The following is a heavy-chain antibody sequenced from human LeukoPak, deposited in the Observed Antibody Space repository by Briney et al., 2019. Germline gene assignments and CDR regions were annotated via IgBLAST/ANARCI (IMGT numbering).Heavy chain of an antibody. V-gene: IGHV1-46*01. J-gene: IGHJ4*02. Sequence: ASVKVSCKASGYTFTSYYMHWVRQAPGQGPEWMGVISPSGGSTTYAQKFQGRVTLTRDMSTSTDYLELSSLRSEDTAVYYCTGNYYGSGSYADFDYWGQGTLVTVSS. CDR3: TGNYYGSGSYADFDY. CDR2: ISPSGGST. D-gene: IGHD3-10*01. CDR1: GYTFTSYY.